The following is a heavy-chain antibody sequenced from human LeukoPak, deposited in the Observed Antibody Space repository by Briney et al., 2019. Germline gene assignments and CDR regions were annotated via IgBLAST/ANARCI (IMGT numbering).Heavy chain of an antibody. CDR1: GGSIGSDY. D-gene: IGHD6-19*01. J-gene: IGHJ4*02. CDR3: AKYGNSGWVIDN. V-gene: IGHV4-59*08. Sequence: SGTLSLTCTVSGGSIGSDYWTWIRQPPGKGLEYIGYIYYTGGTNYNPSLKSRVTISVDTSKNQFSLKLSSVTAADTAAYFCAKYGNSGWVIDNWGQGTLVTVSS. CDR2: IYYTGGT.